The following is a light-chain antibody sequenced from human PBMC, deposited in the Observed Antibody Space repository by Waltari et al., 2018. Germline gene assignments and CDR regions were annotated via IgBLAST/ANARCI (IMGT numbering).Light chain of an antibody. Sequence: QSVLTQPPSVSAAPGPKIPISCSGSSPNIGNNYVSWYQQLPGTAPKLLIYDNDKRPSGIPDRFSGSKSGASATLGIIGLQTGDEADYYCGTWDSSLSAVVFGGGTKLTVL. CDR1: SPNIGNNY. CDR2: DND. V-gene: IGLV1-51*01. CDR3: GTWDSSLSAVV. J-gene: IGLJ2*01.